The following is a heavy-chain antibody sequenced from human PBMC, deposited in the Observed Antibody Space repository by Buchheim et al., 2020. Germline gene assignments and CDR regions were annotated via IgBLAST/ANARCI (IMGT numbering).Heavy chain of an antibody. Sequence: EVQVVESGGTLVQPGGSLRLSCTASGFTPSSDWMDWVRQAPGKGLEWVANINQDGSEKYIVDSVRGRFTISRDNAKNSVYLQMYSLRAEDTAVYYCSRRLDYWGQGTL. CDR2: INQDGSEK. J-gene: IGHJ4*02. CDR3: SRRLDY. V-gene: IGHV3-7*01. CDR1: GFTPSSDW.